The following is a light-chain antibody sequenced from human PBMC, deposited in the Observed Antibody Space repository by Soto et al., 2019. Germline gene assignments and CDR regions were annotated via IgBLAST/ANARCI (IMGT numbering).Light chain of an antibody. J-gene: IGKJ1*01. CDR2: GAS. CDR1: QSVDNSY. Sequence: EIVLTQSPGTLSLSSGERATLSCKTSQSVDNSYLAWYQHKHGQPPRLLIYGASGRATGIPDRFRASGSGTDFTLTITRLEPKDFAVYYCQQYDTSPWTFGPGTKVEIK. CDR3: QQYDTSPWT. V-gene: IGKV3-20*01.